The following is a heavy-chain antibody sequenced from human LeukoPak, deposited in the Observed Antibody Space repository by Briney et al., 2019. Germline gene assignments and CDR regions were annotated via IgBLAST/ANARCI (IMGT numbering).Heavy chain of an antibody. D-gene: IGHD3-9*01. CDR2: IRNSDGMT. CDR1: GFSIYTYT. Sequence: PGGSLRLSCDASGFSIYTYTMYWVRQAPGQGLEWVSGIRNSDGMTYYADSVRGRFTISTDNSKNTLYLQMNSLRAEETAVYYCAKGRRYSILTGYYVSEVDPWGQGTLVTVS. CDR3: AKGRRYSILTGYYVSEVDP. V-gene: IGHV3-23*01. J-gene: IGHJ5*02.